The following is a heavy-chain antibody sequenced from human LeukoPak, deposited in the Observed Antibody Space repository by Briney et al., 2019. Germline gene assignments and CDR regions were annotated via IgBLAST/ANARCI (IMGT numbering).Heavy chain of an antibody. CDR3: ARGHYYDSSGYYYLTDY. Sequence: GGSLRLSCAASGFTFSNYWMGWVRQAPGKGLEWVANIKQDGSEIYYVDSVKGRFTISRDTAKDSLYLQMNSLRAEDTAVYYCARGHYYDSSGYYYLTDYWGQGPLVTVSS. J-gene: IGHJ4*02. V-gene: IGHV3-7*01. CDR1: GFTFSNYW. D-gene: IGHD3-22*01. CDR2: IKQDGSEI.